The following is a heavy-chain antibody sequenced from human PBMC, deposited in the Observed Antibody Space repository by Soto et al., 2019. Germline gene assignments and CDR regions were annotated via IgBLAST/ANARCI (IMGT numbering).Heavy chain of an antibody. D-gene: IGHD6-13*01. CDR3: ARVTGAAGIGYFDL. V-gene: IGHV4-4*07. CDR1: GGSISSYY. J-gene: IGHJ2*01. CDR2: IYTSGST. Sequence: QVQLQESGPGLVKPSETLSLTCTVSGGSISSYYWSWIRQPAGKVLEWIGRIYTSGSTNYNPSLKSRVTMSVDTSKNQFSLKLSSVTAADTAVYYCARVTGAAGIGYFDLWGRGTLVTVSS.